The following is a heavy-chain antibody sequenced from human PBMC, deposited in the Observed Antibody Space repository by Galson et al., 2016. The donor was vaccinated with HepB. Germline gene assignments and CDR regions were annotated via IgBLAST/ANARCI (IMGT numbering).Heavy chain of an antibody. D-gene: IGHD3-16*01. Sequence: SETLSLTCSVSGDSISEPHWWIWVRQPPGKGLEWIGQIYPSGRTNYSPSLRGRATILVDKSKNQFSLNLSSVTAADTAVYYCAREWGGAGRYDAWGPGSLVTVSS. CDR2: IYPSGRT. J-gene: IGHJ5*02. CDR3: AREWGGAGRYDA. V-gene: IGHV4-4*02. CDR1: GDSISEPHW.